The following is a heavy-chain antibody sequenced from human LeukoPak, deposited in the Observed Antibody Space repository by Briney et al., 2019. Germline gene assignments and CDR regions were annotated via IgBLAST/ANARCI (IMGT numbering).Heavy chain of an antibody. Sequence: PSETLSLTCTVSGGSISSSTSYWGWIRQPPGKGPEWIGSIYYSGSTFHNPSLKSRVTMSVDTSKNQVSLKVSSVTAADTAFYFCARARTPGSYSPKGPFDYWGQGTLVTVSS. V-gene: IGHV4-39*07. CDR1: GGSISSSTSY. D-gene: IGHD1-26*01. J-gene: IGHJ4*02. CDR2: IYYSGST. CDR3: ARARTPGSYSPKGPFDY.